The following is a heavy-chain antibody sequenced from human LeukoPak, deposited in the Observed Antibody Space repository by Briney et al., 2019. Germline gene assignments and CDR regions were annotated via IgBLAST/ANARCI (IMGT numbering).Heavy chain of an antibody. CDR1: GFTYSNYW. J-gene: IGHJ4*02. V-gene: IGHV3-74*01. CDR3: ATSLYSGTKLDY. CDR2: INSDATST. Sequence: GGSLRLSCAASGFTYSNYWMHWVRQTPGKGLVWVSRINSDATSTSYADSVKGRFTISRDRAKNTLYLQMNGLRADDTAVYYCATSLYSGTKLDYWGQGTLVTVSS. D-gene: IGHD1-26*01.